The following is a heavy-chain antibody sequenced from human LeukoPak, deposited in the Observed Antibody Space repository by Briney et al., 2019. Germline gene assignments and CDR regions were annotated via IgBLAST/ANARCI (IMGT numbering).Heavy chain of an antibody. D-gene: IGHD2-2*01. V-gene: IGHV1-69*13. CDR2: IIPIFGTA. CDR3: AGGATYCSSTSCYAGWFDP. CDR1: GGTFSSYA. Sequence: ASVKVSCKASGGTFSSYAISWVRQAPGQGLEWMGGIIPIFGTANCAQKFQGRVTITADESTSTAYMELRSLRSEDTAVYYCAGGATYCSSTSCYAGWFDPWGQGTLVTVSS. J-gene: IGHJ5*02.